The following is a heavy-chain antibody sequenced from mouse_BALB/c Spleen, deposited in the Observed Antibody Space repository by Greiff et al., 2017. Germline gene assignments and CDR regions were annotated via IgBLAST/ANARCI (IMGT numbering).Heavy chain of an antibody. Sequence: VQLVESGPELVKPGASVRISCKASGYTFTSYYIHWVKQRPGQGLEWIGWIYPGNVNTKYNEKFKGKATLTADKSSSTAYMQLSSLTSEDSAVYFCAGGYGAMDYWGQGTSVTVSS. CDR1: GYTFTSYY. CDR2: IYPGNVNT. V-gene: IGHV1S56*01. J-gene: IGHJ4*01. D-gene: IGHD2-2*01. CDR3: AGGYGAMDY.